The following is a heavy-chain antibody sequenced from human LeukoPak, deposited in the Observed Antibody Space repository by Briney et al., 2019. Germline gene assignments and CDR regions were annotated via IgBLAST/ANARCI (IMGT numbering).Heavy chain of an antibody. D-gene: IGHD3-9*01. CDR3: ARQYYDILTGYYSYFDY. Sequence: ETLSLTCTVSGYSISSGYYWGWIRQPPGKGLEWIGSIYHSGSTYYNPSLKSRVTISVDTSKNQFSLKLSSVTAADTAVYYCARQYYDILTGYYSYFDYWGQGTLVTVSS. CDR2: IYHSGST. CDR1: GYSISSGYY. V-gene: IGHV4-38-2*02. J-gene: IGHJ4*02.